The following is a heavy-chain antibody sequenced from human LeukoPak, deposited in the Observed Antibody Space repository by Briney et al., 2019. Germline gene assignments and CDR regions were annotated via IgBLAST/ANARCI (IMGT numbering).Heavy chain of an antibody. CDR3: ARGSPITTTWIQLWSTYYYYYYMDV. D-gene: IGHD5-18*01. CDR2: MNPNSGNT. J-gene: IGHJ6*03. Sequence: ASVKVSCKASGYTFTSYDINWVRQATGQGLEWMGWMNPNSGNTGYAQKFQGRVTMTRNTSISTAYMELSSLRSEDTAVYYCARGSPITTTWIQLWSTYYYYYYMDVWGKGTTVTISS. CDR1: GYTFTSYD. V-gene: IGHV1-8*01.